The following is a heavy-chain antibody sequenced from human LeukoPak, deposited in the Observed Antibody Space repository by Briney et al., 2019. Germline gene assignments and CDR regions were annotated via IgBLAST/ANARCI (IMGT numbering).Heavy chain of an antibody. CDR2: ISGSGGST. D-gene: IGHD1-26*01. V-gene: IGHV3-23*01. J-gene: IGHJ4*02. Sequence: PGGSLRLSCAASGFTFSSYAVSWVRQAPGKGLEWVLAISGSGGSTYYADSVKGRFTISRDNSKNTLYLQMNSLRAEDTAVYYCAKDRGFIVGAKDYWGQGTLVTVSS. CDR1: GFTFSSYA. CDR3: AKDRGFIVGAKDY.